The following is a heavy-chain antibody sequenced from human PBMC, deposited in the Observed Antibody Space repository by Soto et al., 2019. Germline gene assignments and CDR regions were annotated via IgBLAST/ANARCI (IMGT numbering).Heavy chain of an antibody. CDR2: IYHSGST. J-gene: IGHJ4*02. Sequence: QVQLQESGPGLVKPSETLSLTCAVSGYSISTGFNWGWIRQPPGKGLEWIGSIYHSGSTYYNLSPKSRVTISADTSTNQISLKLISVTAADSALYYCARGWGTGFYHFDSWGQGTLVTVSS. CDR1: GYSISTGFN. CDR3: ARGWGTGFYHFDS. D-gene: IGHD6-19*01. V-gene: IGHV4-38-2*01.